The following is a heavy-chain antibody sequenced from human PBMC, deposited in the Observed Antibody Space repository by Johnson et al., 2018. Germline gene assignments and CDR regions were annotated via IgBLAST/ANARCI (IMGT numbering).Heavy chain of an antibody. Sequence: EVQLVESGGTLVKPGGSXRLSCVASGFAFNTYTMNWVRQAPGKGLEWVSYISTSSSFIYYADSVRGRFTISRDTAKNSLYRHMASLRAEDTAIYYCVRQPLNFSHYYMDVWGNGTTVTVS. CDR3: VRQPLNFSHYYMDV. V-gene: IGHV3-21*06. CDR2: ISTSSSFI. D-gene: IGHD1-20*01. CDR1: GFAFNTYT. J-gene: IGHJ6*03.